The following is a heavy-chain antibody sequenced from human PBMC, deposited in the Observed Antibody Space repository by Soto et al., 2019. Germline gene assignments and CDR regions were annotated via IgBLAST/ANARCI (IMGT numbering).Heavy chain of an antibody. CDR2: IRVYNGKT. J-gene: IGHJ4*02. Sequence: AASVKVSCKASGYTFSTYGFSWVRQAPGQGLEWLGWIRVYNGKTEYAQKVQGRVTMTTDTSTSTAYMELRSLRSDDTAVYYCAREPATAKPEGVDFWGQGTLVTVSS. V-gene: IGHV1-18*01. CDR1: GYTFSTYG. CDR3: AREPATAKPEGVDF. D-gene: IGHD1-1*01.